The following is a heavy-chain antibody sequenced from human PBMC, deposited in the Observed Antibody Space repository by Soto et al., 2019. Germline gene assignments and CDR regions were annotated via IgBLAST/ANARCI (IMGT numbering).Heavy chain of an antibody. CDR3: ARDVSDYVLDV. D-gene: IGHD4-17*01. V-gene: IGHV3-30*09. Sequence: QLHLVESGGGVVQPGNSLRLSCTASGFIFSNYAMHWVRQAPGKRLEWVALISYDGRHIYYADSVKGRFAISRDNSKNTLDLVMNSLRREDTAMYYCARDVSDYVLDVWGQGTTVNVSS. J-gene: IGHJ6*02. CDR2: ISYDGRHI. CDR1: GFIFSNYA.